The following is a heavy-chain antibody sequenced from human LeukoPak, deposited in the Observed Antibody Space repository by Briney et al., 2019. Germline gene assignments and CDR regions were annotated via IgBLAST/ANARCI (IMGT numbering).Heavy chain of an antibody. CDR3: ARDQGPVGATRS. Sequence: GGSLRLSCAASGFPFSAYSMNWVRQAPGKGLEWVSSISGSSSYMFYADSVKGRFTISRDNAKNSLYLQMNSLRAEDTAVYYCARDQGPVGATRSWGQGTLVTVSS. V-gene: IGHV3-21*01. CDR2: ISGSSSYM. CDR1: GFPFSAYS. J-gene: IGHJ4*02. D-gene: IGHD1-26*01.